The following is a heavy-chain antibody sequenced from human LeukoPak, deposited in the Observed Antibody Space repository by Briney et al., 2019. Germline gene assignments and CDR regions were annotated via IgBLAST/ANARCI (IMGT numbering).Heavy chain of an antibody. CDR3: ARESGYDRDVDY. V-gene: IGHV4-59*01. CDR1: GGSISSYY. D-gene: IGHD5-12*01. CDR2: IYYSGST. J-gene: IGHJ4*02. Sequence: SETLSLTCTVSGGSISSYYWSWIGQPPGKGLEWIGYIYYSGSTNYNPSLKSRVTISVDTSKNQFSLKLSSVTAADTAVYYCARESGYDRDVDYWGQGILVTVSS.